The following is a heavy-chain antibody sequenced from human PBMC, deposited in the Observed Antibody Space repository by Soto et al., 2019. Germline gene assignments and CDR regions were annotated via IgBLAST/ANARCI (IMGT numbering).Heavy chain of an antibody. V-gene: IGHV3-33*01. J-gene: IGHJ6*03. CDR2: IWYDGSNK. CDR1: GFTFSSYG. CDR3: ARDRLLVGSGSYGYYYYMDV. D-gene: IGHD3-10*01. Sequence: QVQLVESGGGVVQPGRSLRLSCAASGFTFSSYGMHWVRQAPGKGLEWVAVIWYDGSNKYYADSVKGRFTISRDNSKNTLYLQMNSLRAEDTAVYYCARDRLLVGSGSYGYYYYMDVWGKGTTVTVSS.